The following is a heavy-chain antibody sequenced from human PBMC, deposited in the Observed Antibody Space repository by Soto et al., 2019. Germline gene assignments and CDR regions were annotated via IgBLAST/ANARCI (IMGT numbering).Heavy chain of an antibody. D-gene: IGHD5-12*01. J-gene: IGHJ4*02. CDR3: AKLPSFPYSGYADPHYFDY. CDR2: ISGSGGST. CDR1: GFTFSSYA. Sequence: GGSLRLSCAASGFTFSSYAMSWVRQAPGKGLEWVSAISGSGGSTYYADSVKGRFTISRDNSKNTLYLQMNSLRAEDTAVYYCAKLPSFPYSGYADPHYFDYWGQGTLVTVSS. V-gene: IGHV3-23*01.